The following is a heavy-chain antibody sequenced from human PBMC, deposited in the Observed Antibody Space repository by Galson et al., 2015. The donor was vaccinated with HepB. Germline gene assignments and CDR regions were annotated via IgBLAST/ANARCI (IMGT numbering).Heavy chain of an antibody. J-gene: IGHJ6*02. CDR1: GYPFTSYY. CDR3: AREDTVTTRNYYYYGMDV. D-gene: IGHD4-17*01. V-gene: IGHV1-46*01. Sequence: SVKVSCKASGYPFTSYYFHWVRQAPGQGLEWMGMINPSGGSTSYAQKFQGRVTMTRDTSTTTVHMELRSLRSEDTAVYYCAREDTVTTRNYYYYGMDVWAKGPRSPSP. CDR2: INPSGGST.